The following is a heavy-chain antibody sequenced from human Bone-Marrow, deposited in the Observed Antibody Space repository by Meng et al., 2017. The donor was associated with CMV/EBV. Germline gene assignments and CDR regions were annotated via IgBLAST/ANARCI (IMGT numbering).Heavy chain of an antibody. J-gene: IGHJ6*02. V-gene: IGHV4-59*01. D-gene: IGHD3-3*01. CDR3: AREGFWSGWTREYGMDV. Sequence: SETLSLTCTVSGGSISSYYWSWIRQPPGKGLEWIGYIYYSGSTNYNPSLKSRVTISVDTSKNQFSLKLSSVTAADTAVYYCAREGFWSGWTREYGMDVWGQGTTVTVSS. CDR1: GGSISSYY. CDR2: IYYSGST.